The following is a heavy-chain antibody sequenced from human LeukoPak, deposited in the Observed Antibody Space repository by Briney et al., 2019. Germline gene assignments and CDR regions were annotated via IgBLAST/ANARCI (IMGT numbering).Heavy chain of an antibody. CDR1: GFTFSSYS. D-gene: IGHD3-10*01. J-gene: IGHJ4*02. V-gene: IGHV3-48*01. CDR3: ARPLHPPLDDYYGSGSYSN. Sequence: PGGSLRLSCAASGFTFSSYSMNWVRQAPGKGLEWVSYISSSSSTIYYADSVKGRFTISRDNAKNSLYLQMNSLRAEDTAVYYRARPLHPPLDDYYGSGSYSNWGQGTLVTVSS. CDR2: ISSSSSTI.